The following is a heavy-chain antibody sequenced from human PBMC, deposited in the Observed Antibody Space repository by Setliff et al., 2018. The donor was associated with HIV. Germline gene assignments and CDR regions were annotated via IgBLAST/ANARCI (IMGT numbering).Heavy chain of an antibody. J-gene: IGHJ6*02. CDR3: ARARYIVIRGDAGMDV. Sequence: SETLSLTCAVYGGSFSDYYWSWIRQPPGEGLEWIGEINHSGRTIQSPSLGSRVTISVDTSKNQVSLKLSSVTASDTAVYYCARARYIVIRGDAGMDVWGPGTTVTVSS. D-gene: IGHD3-10*01. V-gene: IGHV4-34*01. CDR2: INHSGRT. CDR1: GGSFSDYY.